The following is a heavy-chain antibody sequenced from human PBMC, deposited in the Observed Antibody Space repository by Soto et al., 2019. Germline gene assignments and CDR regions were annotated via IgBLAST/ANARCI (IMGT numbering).Heavy chain of an antibody. J-gene: IGHJ4*02. Sequence: EGSLRLSGADSGFTFSSYDMGWVRQGHGKGLEWVAVVSSGGSTHYAYSVRGRFTTSRDKPKITLSLQMNSLTAEDTAVYFFAKPRVAGGHFDFWGQRALVIVTS. CDR2: VSSGGST. V-gene: IGHV3-23*01. CDR3: AKPRVAGGHFDF. CDR1: GFTFSSYD. D-gene: IGHD1-26*01.